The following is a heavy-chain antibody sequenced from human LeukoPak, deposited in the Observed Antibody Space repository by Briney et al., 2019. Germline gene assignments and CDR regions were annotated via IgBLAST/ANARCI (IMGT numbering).Heavy chain of an antibody. CDR2: MTHSGST. Sequence: PSETLSLTCAVYGGSFSGHYWSWIRQPPGKGLEWIGEMTHSGSTTYTPSLKSRVTISLDTSKNQFSLKLTSVTAADTAVYYCARVEGQWLACDSWGQGTLVTVSS. V-gene: IGHV4-34*01. J-gene: IGHJ4*02. D-gene: IGHD5-12*01. CDR1: GGSFSGHY. CDR3: ARVEGQWLACDS.